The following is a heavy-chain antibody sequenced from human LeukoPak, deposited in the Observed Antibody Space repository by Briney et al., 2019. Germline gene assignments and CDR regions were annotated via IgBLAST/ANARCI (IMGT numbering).Heavy chain of an antibody. V-gene: IGHV4-61*02. D-gene: IGHD3-10*01. J-gene: IGHJ4*02. CDR1: GGSISSGSYY. CDR2: IYTSGST. CDR3: ARGKLDSLLLWFGELRISQTYYFDY. Sequence: SQTLSLTCTVSGGSISSGSYYWRWIRQPAGKGLEWIGRIYTSGSTNYNPSLNSRVTISVNTSKNQFSLKLSSVAAADTAVYYCARGKLDSLLLWFGELRISQTYYFDYWGQGTLVTVSS.